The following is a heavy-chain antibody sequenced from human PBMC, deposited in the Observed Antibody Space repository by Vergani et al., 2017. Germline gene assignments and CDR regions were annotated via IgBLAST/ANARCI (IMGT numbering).Heavy chain of an antibody. J-gene: IGHJ4*02. V-gene: IGHV1-69*02. D-gene: IGHD2-21*02. CDR3: AKTAYCGGDCYPEYFDY. Sequence: QVQLVQSGAEVKKPGSSVKVSCKASGGTFSSYTISWVRQAPGQGLEWMGRIIPILGIANYAQKFQGRVTITADKSTSTAYMELSSLRSEDTAVYYCAKTAYCGGDCYPEYFDYWGQGTLVTVSS. CDR2: IIPILGIA. CDR1: GGTFSSYT.